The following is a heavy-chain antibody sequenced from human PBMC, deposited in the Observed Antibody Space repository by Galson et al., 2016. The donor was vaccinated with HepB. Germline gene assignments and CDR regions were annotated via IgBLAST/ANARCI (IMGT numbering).Heavy chain of an antibody. V-gene: IGHV3-53*01. J-gene: IGHJ6*03. CDR2: IYSGGST. D-gene: IGHD3-3*01. CDR3: ARGGDPGTLITVFGVVTPSSYYIDG. Sequence: SLRLSCAVSGFIVNNNYMSWVRQAPGKGLEWVSVIYSGGSTYYADSVRGRFTISRDKSENTLYLQLNSLRAEDTAVYYCARGGDPGTLITVFGVVTPSSYYIDGWGKGTTVTVSS. CDR1: GFIVNNNY.